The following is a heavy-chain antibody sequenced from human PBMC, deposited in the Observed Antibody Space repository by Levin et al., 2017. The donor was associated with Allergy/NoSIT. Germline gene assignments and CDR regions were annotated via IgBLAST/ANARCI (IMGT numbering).Heavy chain of an antibody. CDR2: IIPIFGTA. Sequence: AGESLKISCKASGGTFSSYAISWVRQAPGQGLEWMGGIIPIFGTANYAQKFQGRVTITADESTSTAYMELSSLRSEDTAVYYCARDSPSPTGTPHYFDYWGQGTLVTVSS. J-gene: IGHJ4*02. CDR3: ARDSPSPTGTPHYFDY. D-gene: IGHD1-1*01. V-gene: IGHV1-69*01. CDR1: GGTFSSYA.